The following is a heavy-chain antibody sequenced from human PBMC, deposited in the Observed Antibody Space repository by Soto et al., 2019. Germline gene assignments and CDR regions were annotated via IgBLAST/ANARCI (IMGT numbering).Heavy chain of an antibody. CDR1: GYSFTSYW. V-gene: IGHV5-10-1*01. D-gene: IGHD3-22*01. J-gene: IGHJ4*02. CDR2: IDPSDSYT. Sequence: PGESLKISCKGSGYSFTSYWISWVRQMPGKGLEWMGRIDPSDSYTNYSPSFQGHVTISADKSISTAYLQWSSLKASDTAMYYCARGTNYYESSGSPPSFDYPGQGTLRTVSS. CDR3: ARGTNYYESSGSPPSFDY.